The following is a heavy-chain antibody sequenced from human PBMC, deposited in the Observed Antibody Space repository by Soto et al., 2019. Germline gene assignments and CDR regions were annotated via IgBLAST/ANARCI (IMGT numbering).Heavy chain of an antibody. J-gene: IGHJ6*03. CDR3: AGGGSIVVATRRLMDV. V-gene: IGHV4-59*08. Sequence: QVQLQESGPGLVKPSETLSLTCTVSGASISSHYWSWIRQAPGQGLEWIANINYNGNTKYNPSLKSRVTISVDTSKNQFSLTVISVTAADTAVYYCAGGGSIVVATRRLMDVWGRGTTVTVSS. CDR1: GASISSHY. D-gene: IGHD3-22*01. CDR2: INYNGNT.